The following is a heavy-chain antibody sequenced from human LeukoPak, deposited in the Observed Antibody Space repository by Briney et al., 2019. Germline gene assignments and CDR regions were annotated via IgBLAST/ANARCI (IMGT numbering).Heavy chain of an antibody. Sequence: GGSLRLSCAASGMSFRNFAMSWVRQAPARGPEWVSSLRGDGETFYADSVRGRFTISRDNSKNTLYLHMNSLRAEDTAVYYCAKSDQVVRGVMGIDYWGQGTLVTVSS. CDR2: LRGDGET. D-gene: IGHD3-10*01. CDR3: AKSDQVVRGVMGIDY. J-gene: IGHJ4*02. CDR1: GMSFRNFA. V-gene: IGHV3-23*01.